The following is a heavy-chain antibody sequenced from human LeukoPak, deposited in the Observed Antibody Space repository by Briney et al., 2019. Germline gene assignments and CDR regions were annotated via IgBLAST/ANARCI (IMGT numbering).Heavy chain of an antibody. CDR1: GGTFSSYA. CDR2: IIPILGIA. CDR3: ARDVWGDDYGDSFDY. V-gene: IGHV1-69*04. J-gene: IGHJ4*02. Sequence: ASVKVSCKSTGGTFSSYAISWVRQAPGQGLDWMGRIIPILGIANYAQKFQGRVTITADKSTSTAYMELSSLRSEDTAVYYCARDVWGDDYGDSFDYWGQGTLVTVSS. D-gene: IGHD4-17*01.